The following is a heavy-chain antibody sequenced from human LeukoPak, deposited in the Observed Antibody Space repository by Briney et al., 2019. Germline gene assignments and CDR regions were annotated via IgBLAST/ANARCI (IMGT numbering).Heavy chain of an antibody. Sequence: GGSLRLSCAASGFTFSSYWMSWVRQAPGKGLEWVSSISSSSSYIYYADSVKGRFTISRDNAKNSLYLQMNSLRAEDTAVYYCARDLREYQLPTPFDYWGQGTLVTVSS. CDR2: ISSSSSYI. CDR3: ARDLREYQLPTPFDY. J-gene: IGHJ4*02. CDR1: GFTFSSYW. D-gene: IGHD2-2*01. V-gene: IGHV3-21*01.